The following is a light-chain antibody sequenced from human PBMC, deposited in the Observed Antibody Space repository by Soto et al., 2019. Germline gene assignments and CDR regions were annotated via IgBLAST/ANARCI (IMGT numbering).Light chain of an antibody. CDR1: QNINNW. CDR3: QQYNTFPYT. CDR2: KAS. J-gene: IGKJ2*01. V-gene: IGKV1-5*03. Sequence: DIQMTQSPSTLSASVGDRVTITCRASQNINNWLAWYKQKSGKDPNLLIYKASSLQSGVPSRFSGSGSGKEFTLSSSSRQAEDFVTYCCQQYNTFPYTFVQGNKMEIK.